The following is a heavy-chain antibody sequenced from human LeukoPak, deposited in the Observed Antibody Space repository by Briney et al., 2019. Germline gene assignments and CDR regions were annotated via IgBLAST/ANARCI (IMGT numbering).Heavy chain of an antibody. CDR2: INPNSGNT. J-gene: IGHJ4*02. V-gene: IGHV1-8*03. CDR1: GYTFTSYD. D-gene: IGHD3-10*01. Sequence: ASVKVSCKASGYTFTSYDINWVRQATGQGLEWMGWINPNSGNTGYAQKFQGRVTITRNTSISTAYMELSSLRSEDTAVYYCARARGSDKIDYWGQGTLVTVSS. CDR3: ARARGSDKIDY.